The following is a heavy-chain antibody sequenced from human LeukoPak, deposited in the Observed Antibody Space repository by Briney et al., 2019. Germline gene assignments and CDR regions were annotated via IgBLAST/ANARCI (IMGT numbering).Heavy chain of an antibody. Sequence: GRSLRLSCAASGFTFSSYGMHWVRQAPGKGLEWVAVIWYDGSNKYYADSVKGRFTISRDNSKNTLYLQMNSLRAEDTAVYYCARGAPGGSYQINQKKYYGSGINVDYWGQGTLVTVSS. V-gene: IGHV3-33*01. J-gene: IGHJ4*02. CDR1: GFTFSSYG. D-gene: IGHD3-10*01. CDR3: ARGAPGGSYQINQKKYYGSGINVDY. CDR2: IWYDGSNK.